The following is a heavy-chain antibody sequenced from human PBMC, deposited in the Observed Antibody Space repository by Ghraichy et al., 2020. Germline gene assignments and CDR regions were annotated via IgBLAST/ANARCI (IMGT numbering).Heavy chain of an antibody. CDR3: AREVDCSSTSCPYYFDY. V-gene: IGHV3-7*01. CDR2: IKQDGSEK. Sequence: GSLRLSCAASGFTFSSYWMSWVRQAPGKGLEWVANIKQDGSEKYYVDSVKGRFTISRDNAKNSLYLQMNSLRAEDTAVYYCAREVDCSSTSCPYYFDYWGQGTLVTVSS. J-gene: IGHJ4*02. D-gene: IGHD2-2*01. CDR1: GFTFSSYW.